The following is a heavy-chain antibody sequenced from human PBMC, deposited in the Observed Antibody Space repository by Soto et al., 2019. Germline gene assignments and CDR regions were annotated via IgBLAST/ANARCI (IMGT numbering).Heavy chain of an antibody. J-gene: IGHJ3*01. CDR2: ISGSGGGT. D-gene: IGHD4-17*01. CDR3: TRDPNGDHIGAFDF. CDR1: KFTFSAYA. V-gene: IGHV3-23*04. Sequence: EVQVVESGGGLVQPGGSLTLSCATSKFTFSAYAMTWVHQAPGDGLEWVSSISGSGGGTSYADSVKGRFSISRDNSNNTLYLRMNSLRVEDTALYYCTRDPNGDHIGAFDFWGQGIVVTVSS.